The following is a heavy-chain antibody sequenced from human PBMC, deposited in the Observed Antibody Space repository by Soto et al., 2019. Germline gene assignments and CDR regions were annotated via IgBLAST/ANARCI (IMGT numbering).Heavy chain of an antibody. V-gene: IGHV3-23*01. CDR1: GFTFNTYA. J-gene: IGHJ4*02. D-gene: IGHD6-19*01. Sequence: SLRLSCAASGFTFNTYAMSWVRQAPGKGLEWLSAISDSGGRTYYADSVKGRFTISRDNSKNTLYLQMNSLRAEDTAVYFCAKELVNSGWTHFDYWGQGTLVTVSS. CDR2: ISDSGGRT. CDR3: AKELVNSGWTHFDY.